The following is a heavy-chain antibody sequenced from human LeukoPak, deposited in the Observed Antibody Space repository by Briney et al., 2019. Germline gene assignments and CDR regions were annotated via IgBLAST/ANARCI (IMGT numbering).Heavy chain of an antibody. CDR1: GGSISSFY. CDR3: ARIGPYYYDSSGFDAIDY. D-gene: IGHD3-22*01. V-gene: IGHV4-59*08. Sequence: SETLSLTCTVSGGSISSFYWSWIRQPPGKGLEWIGYIYYIGSTNYNPSLKSRVTISLDTSKNQFSLKLSSVTAADTAVYYCARIGPYYYDSSGFDAIDYWGQGALVTVSS. CDR2: IYYIGST. J-gene: IGHJ4*02.